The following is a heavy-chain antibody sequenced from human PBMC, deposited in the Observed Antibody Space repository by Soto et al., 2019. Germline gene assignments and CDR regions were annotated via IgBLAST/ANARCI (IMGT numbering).Heavy chain of an antibody. CDR3: ARQDRVVAEARWFDP. D-gene: IGHD2-15*01. V-gene: IGHV4-38-2*02. CDR2: VHYSGNT. Sequence: SETLSLTCTVSGYSISSGYHWAWIRQPPGKGLEWLGSVHYSGNTYYNPSLKSRLTISVDKSKNQFSLNLSSVTAADTAVYYCARQDRVVAEARWFDPWGQATLVTVS. J-gene: IGHJ5*02. CDR1: GYSISSGYH.